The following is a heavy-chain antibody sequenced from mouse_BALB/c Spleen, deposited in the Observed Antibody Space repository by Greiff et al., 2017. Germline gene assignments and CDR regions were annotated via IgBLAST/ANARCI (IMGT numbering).Heavy chain of an antibody. D-gene: IGHD2-4*01. J-gene: IGHJ3*01. CDR2: ISTGGGST. CDR1: GFTFSSYT. Sequence: EVQVVESGAGLVQPGGSLKLSCAASGFTFSSYTMSWVRQTPEKRLEWVAYISTGGGSTYYPDTVKGRFTFSRDNAKNTLYLQMSRLKSEDTAMYYCARSTVITTGAWFAYGGQGTLVTVSA. CDR3: ARSTVITTGAWFAY. V-gene: IGHV5-12-2*01.